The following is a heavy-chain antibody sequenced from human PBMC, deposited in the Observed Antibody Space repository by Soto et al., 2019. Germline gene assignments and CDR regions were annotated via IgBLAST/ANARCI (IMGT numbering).Heavy chain of an antibody. CDR3: AKDVLDSSGYAGNVFDI. J-gene: IGHJ3*02. CDR2: VSWNSDSI. V-gene: IGHV3-9*01. Sequence: EVQLVESGGDSVKPGRSLRLSCVVSGFTFENYAMHWVRQTPGKGLEWVSGVSWNSDSIGYADSVKGRFTISIDNAKYSLYLQMSSLRAEDTALYYCAKDVLDSSGYAGNVFDIWGQGTMVTVSS. D-gene: IGHD3-22*01. CDR1: GFTFENYA.